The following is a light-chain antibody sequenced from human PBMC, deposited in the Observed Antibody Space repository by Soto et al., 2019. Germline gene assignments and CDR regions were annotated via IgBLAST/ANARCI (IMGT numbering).Light chain of an antibody. CDR1: SXDVGSYKF. CDR3: CSYAGGSNV. J-gene: IGLJ1*01. V-gene: IGLV2-23*03. Sequence: QSALAQPASVSGSPGQSITISCTGTSXDVGSYKFVSWYQQYPGKAPKLMIYEGSKRPSGVSDRFSGSKSGNTASLTISGLQAEDEADYFCCSYAGGSNVFGTGTKVTVL. CDR2: EGS.